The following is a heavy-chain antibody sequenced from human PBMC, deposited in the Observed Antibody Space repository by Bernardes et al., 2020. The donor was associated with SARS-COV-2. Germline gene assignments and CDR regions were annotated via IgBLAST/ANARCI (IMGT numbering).Heavy chain of an antibody. CDR1: GGSISSSNW. D-gene: IGHD6-19*01. Sequence: SETLSLTCAVSGGSISSSNWWSWVRQPPGKGLEWIGEIYHSGSTNYNPSLKSRVTISVDKSKNQFSLKLSSVTAADTAVYYCARRFQQWLVRSQWSQFDYWGQGTLVTVSS. V-gene: IGHV4-4*02. J-gene: IGHJ4*02. CDR2: IYHSGST. CDR3: ARRFQQWLVRSQWSQFDY.